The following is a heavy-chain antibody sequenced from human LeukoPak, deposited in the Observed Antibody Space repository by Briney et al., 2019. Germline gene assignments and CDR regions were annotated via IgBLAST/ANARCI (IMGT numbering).Heavy chain of an antibody. V-gene: IGHV3-7*01. CDR3: AEERGSGWFLFDY. D-gene: IGHD6-19*01. J-gene: IGHJ4*02. CDR1: GFTFSSYW. CDR2: IKQDGSEK. Sequence: GGSLRLSCAASGFTFSSYWMSWVRQARGKGLEWVANIKQDGSEKYYVDSVKGRFTISRDNAKNSLCLQMNSLRAEDTAVYYCAEERGSGWFLFDYWGQGTLVTVSS.